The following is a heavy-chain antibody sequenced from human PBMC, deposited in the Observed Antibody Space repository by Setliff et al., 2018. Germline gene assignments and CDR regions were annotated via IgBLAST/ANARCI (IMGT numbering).Heavy chain of an antibody. CDR2: VYYGAGT. V-gene: IGHV4-39*07. J-gene: IGHJ4*02. CDR3: ARGGRISYRPSSSWYILDY. CDR1: GDSISIRGHY. D-gene: IGHD6-13*01. Sequence: KTSETLPLTCSVSGDSISIRGHYLGWIRQPPGQGLEWIGSVYYGAGTYYNPSLKSRVTMSVDTSKNQFSLKLTSVTAADTAVYYCARGGRISYRPSSSWYILDYWGQGTLVTVSS.